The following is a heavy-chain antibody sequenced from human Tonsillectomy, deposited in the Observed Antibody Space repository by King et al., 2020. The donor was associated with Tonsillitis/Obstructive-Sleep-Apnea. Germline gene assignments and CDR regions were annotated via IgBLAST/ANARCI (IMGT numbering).Heavy chain of an antibody. V-gene: IGHV4-34*01. CDR2: INHSGST. J-gene: IGHJ5*02. D-gene: IGHD3-3*01. CDR3: ARGGIGPPYDFWSGYYIPRPRWFDP. Sequence: VQLQQWGAGLLKPSETLSLTCAVYGGSFSGYYWSWIRQPPGKGLEWIGEINHSGSTNYNPSLKSRVTISVDTSRNQFSLKLSSVTAADTAVYYCARGGIGPPYDFWSGYYIPRPRWFDPWGQGTLVTVSS. CDR1: GGSFSGYY.